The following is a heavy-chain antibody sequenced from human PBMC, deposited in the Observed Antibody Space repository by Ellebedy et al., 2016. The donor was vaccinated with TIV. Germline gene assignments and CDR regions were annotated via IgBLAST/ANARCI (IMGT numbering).Heavy chain of an antibody. Sequence: SETLSLTCTVSGGSISSSSYYWSWIRQPPGKGLEWIGEINHSGSTNYNPSLKSRVTVSVDTTKNQFSRKLSSVTAADTAVYYCARGLVMWRRHNAFDIWGQGTMVTVSS. CDR1: GGSISSSSYY. CDR3: ARGLVMWRRHNAFDI. CDR2: INHSGST. J-gene: IGHJ3*02. D-gene: IGHD2-21*02. V-gene: IGHV4-39*07.